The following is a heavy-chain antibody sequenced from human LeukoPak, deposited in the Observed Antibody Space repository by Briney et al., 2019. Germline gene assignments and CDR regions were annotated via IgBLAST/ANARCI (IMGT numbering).Heavy chain of an antibody. CDR1: GGSISSYY. CDR2: IYYSGST. D-gene: IGHD1-7*01. J-gene: IGHJ5*02. CDR3: ARGNSRGYNWFDP. Sequence: SETLSLTCTVSGGSISSYYWSWIWQPPGKGLEWIGFIYYSGSTNYNPSLKSRVTMSVDTSKSQFSLKLSSVTAADTAVYYCARGNSRGYNWFDPWGQGTLVTVSS. V-gene: IGHV4-59*01.